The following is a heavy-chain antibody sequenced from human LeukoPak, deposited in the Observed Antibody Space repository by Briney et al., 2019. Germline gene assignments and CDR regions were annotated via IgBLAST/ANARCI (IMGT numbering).Heavy chain of an antibody. J-gene: IGHJ4*02. D-gene: IGHD4-11*01. V-gene: IGHV5-51*01. CDR3: ARVSNPLDY. CDR1: GYSFTSYW. Sequence: GESLKISCKGSGYSFTSYWIGWVRQMPGKGLEWMGIIYPGDSDTRYSPSFQCHVTISSNNSISTAYLQEISIKGSDTAYNYCARVSNPLDYWGQGTLVTVSS. CDR2: IYPGDSDT.